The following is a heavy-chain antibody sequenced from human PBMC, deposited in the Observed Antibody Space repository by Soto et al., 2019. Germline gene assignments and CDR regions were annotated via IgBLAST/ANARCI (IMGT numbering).Heavy chain of an antibody. D-gene: IGHD2-2*01. CDR2: IIPISGTA. J-gene: IGHJ6*02. Sequence: QVQLVQSGAEVKKPGSSVKVSCKASGGTFSSYAISWVRQAPGQGLEWMGGIIPISGTANYAQKFQGRVTITADESTCTAYMALSSLRSDDTAVYSCARSLGRSPSLEIYYYYYYGMDVWGQGTTVTVSS. CDR3: ARSLGRSPSLEIYYYYYYGMDV. V-gene: IGHV1-69*01. CDR1: GGTFSSYA.